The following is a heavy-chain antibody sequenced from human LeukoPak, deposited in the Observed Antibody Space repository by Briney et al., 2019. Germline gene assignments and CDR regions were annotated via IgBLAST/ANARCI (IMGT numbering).Heavy chain of an antibody. CDR1: GGSISGSRYY. Sequence: PSETLSLTCTVSGGSISGSRYYWGWLRQPPGKGLEWTGSIYYSGSTYYNPSLKSRLTISVDTSRNQFSLRLNSVTAADMAIYYCATQTFYYGSGSYSDYWGQGTLVTVSS. V-gene: IGHV4-39*01. CDR3: ATQTFYYGSGSYSDY. D-gene: IGHD3-10*01. CDR2: IYYSGST. J-gene: IGHJ4*02.